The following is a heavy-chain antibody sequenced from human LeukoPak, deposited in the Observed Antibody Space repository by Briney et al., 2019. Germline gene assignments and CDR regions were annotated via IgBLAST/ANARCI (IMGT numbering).Heavy chain of an antibody. CDR2: MNPNSGNT. J-gene: IGHJ4*02. CDR1: GYTFTSYD. D-gene: IGHD3-22*01. V-gene: IGHV1-8*01. Sequence: ASVKVSCKASGYTFTSYDINWVRQATGQGLEWMGWMNPNSGNTGYAQKFQGRVTMTRNTSISTAYMELSSLRSEDTAVYYCARGPTTYYYDSSGYYWGFDYWGQGTLVTVSS. CDR3: ARGPTTYYYDSSGYYWGFDY.